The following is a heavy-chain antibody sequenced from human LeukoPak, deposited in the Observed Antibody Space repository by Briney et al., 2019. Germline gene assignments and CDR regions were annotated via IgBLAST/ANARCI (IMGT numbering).Heavy chain of an antibody. D-gene: IGHD3-22*01. Sequence: PSETLSLTCTVSGGSISSYYWSWIRQPPGKGLEWIGYIYYSGSTNYNPSLRSRVTISVDTSKNQFSLKLSSVTAADTAVYYCERLDYYDSSLDYWGQGTLVTVSS. V-gene: IGHV4-59*08. J-gene: IGHJ4*02. CDR3: ERLDYYDSSLDY. CDR2: IYYSGST. CDR1: GGSISSYY.